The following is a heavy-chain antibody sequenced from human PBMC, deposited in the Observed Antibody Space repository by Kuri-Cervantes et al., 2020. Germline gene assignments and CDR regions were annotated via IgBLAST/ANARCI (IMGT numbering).Heavy chain of an antibody. V-gene: IGHV3-15*01. CDR2: IKSKTDGGTT. J-gene: IGHJ3*02. CDR3: ARLPGYSSGWSEFGAFDI. D-gene: IGHD6-19*01. Sequence: GGSLRLSCAASGFTFSNAWMSWVRQAPGKGLEWVGRIKSKTDGGTTDYAAPVKGRFTISRDDSKNTLYLQMNSLKTEDTAVYYCARLPGYSSGWSEFGAFDIWGQGTMVTVSS. CDR1: GFTFSNAW.